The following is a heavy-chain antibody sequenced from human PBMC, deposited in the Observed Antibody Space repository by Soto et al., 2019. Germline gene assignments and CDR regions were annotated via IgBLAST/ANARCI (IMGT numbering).Heavy chain of an antibody. Sequence: PSETLSLTCTVSGGSISSSSYYWGWIRQPPGKGLEWIGSIYYSGSTYYNPSLKSRVTISVDTSKNQFSLKLSSVTAADTAVYYCARRYYYDSSGYYSRFDYWGQGTLLTVSS. CDR1: GGSISSSSYY. V-gene: IGHV4-39*01. CDR2: IYYSGST. D-gene: IGHD3-22*01. J-gene: IGHJ4*02. CDR3: ARRYYYDSSGYYSRFDY.